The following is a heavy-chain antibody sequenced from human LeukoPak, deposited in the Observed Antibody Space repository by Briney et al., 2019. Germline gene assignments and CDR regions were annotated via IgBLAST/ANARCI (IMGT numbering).Heavy chain of an antibody. Sequence: SETLSPTCAVYGGSFSSGYYWSWIRHSPGKGLEWIGEINHSESTIYSPSLRSRVTISVDTSKKHFSLKLSSVTAADTGLYYCARSKVTAYSYSGLDVWGKGTTVTVSS. J-gene: IGHJ6*04. V-gene: IGHV4-34*01. D-gene: IGHD2-21*02. CDR1: GGSFSSGYY. CDR3: ARSKVTAYSYSGLDV. CDR2: INHSEST.